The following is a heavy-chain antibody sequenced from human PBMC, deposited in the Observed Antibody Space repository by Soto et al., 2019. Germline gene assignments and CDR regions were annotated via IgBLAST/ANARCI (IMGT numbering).Heavy chain of an antibody. CDR3: ARFEVFGLPLFDF. CDR1: GASVSSGSYH. CDR2: IYYNGNT. V-gene: IGHV4-61*01. D-gene: IGHD3-3*01. J-gene: IGHJ4*02. Sequence: PSETLSLTCTVSGASVSSGSYHWSWIRQPPGKGLEWIGYIYYNGNTNYNPSLKSRVTISIDTSKNQFSLKLSSVTAADTAVYYCARFEVFGLPLFDFWGQGTLVTVSS.